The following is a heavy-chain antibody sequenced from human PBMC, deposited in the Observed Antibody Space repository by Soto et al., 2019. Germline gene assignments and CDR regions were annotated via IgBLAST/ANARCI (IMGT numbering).Heavy chain of an antibody. CDR2: ISSSSSYI. CDR1: GFTFSSYS. J-gene: IGHJ6*02. CDR3: ARALSWNRYYYYGMDV. Sequence: GVSLRLSCAASGFTFSSYSMNWVRQAPGKGLEWVSSISSSSSYIYYADSVKGRFTISRDNAKNSLYLQMNSLRAEDTAVYYCARALSWNRYYYYGMDVWGQGT. D-gene: IGHD1-1*01. V-gene: IGHV3-21*01.